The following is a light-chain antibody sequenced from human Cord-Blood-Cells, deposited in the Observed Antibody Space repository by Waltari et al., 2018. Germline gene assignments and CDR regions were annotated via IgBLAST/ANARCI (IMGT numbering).Light chain of an antibody. CDR3: QQYGSSPLT. CDR1: QRVSSSY. V-gene: IGKV3-20*01. J-gene: IGKJ4*01. Sequence: EIVLTQSPGTLSFSPGERATLSCTASQRVSSSYLAWYQQKPGQAPRLLIYGASSRATGIPDRFSGSGSGTDFTLTISRLEPEDFAVYYCQQYGSSPLTFGGGTKVEIK. CDR2: GAS.